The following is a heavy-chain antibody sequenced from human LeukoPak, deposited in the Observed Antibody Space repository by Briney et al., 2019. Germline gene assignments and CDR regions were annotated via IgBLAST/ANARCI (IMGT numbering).Heavy chain of an antibody. CDR2: INPNSGRT. CDR3: ARGRSGLAAAGTYDY. V-gene: IGHV1-8*01. CDR1: GYTFTGSD. Sequence: WASVKVSCKASGYTFTGSDINWVRQAAGQGLEWMGWINPNSGRTGYAQKFQGRVTMTANTSISTAYMELSSLRFDDTAVYYCARGRSGLAAAGTYDYWGQGTLITVSS. D-gene: IGHD6-13*01. J-gene: IGHJ4*02.